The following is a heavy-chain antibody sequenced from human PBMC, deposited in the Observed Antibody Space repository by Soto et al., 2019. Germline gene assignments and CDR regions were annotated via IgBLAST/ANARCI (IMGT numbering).Heavy chain of an antibody. CDR2: MGTYNGNT. Sequence: ASVKVSCKASGYTFTSYGISWVRQALGQGLEWMGWMGTYNGNTDYGQKFQGRVTMTTETPTSTAYMELRSLRSDDTAVYYCARVRAELGYCCGVSCLPYYYGMVVWG. J-gene: IGHJ6*02. CDR1: GYTFTSYG. CDR3: ARVRAELGYCCGVSCLPYYYGMVV. V-gene: IGHV1-18*01. D-gene: IGHD2-15*01.